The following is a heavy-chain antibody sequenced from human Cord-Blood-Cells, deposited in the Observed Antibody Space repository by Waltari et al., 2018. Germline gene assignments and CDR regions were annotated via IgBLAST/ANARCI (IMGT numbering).Heavy chain of an antibody. CDR2: ISSSSSYI. CDR1: GFTFSSYS. D-gene: IGHD4-17*01. V-gene: IGHV3-21*01. CDR3: ARDGNGDFDY. J-gene: IGHJ4*02. Sequence: GESGGGLVKPGGSLRLSCSASGFTFSSYSMNWVRQAPGKGLEWVSSISSSSSYIYYADSVKGRFTISRDNAKNSLYLQMNSLRAEDTAVYYCARDGNGDFDYWGQGTLVTASS.